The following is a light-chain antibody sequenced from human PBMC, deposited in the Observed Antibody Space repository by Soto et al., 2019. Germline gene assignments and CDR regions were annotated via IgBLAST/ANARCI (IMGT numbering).Light chain of an antibody. CDR2: GVS. V-gene: IGKV3-15*01. J-gene: IGKJ1*01. CDR1: QSFSCN. CDR3: QQYNFWPET. Sequence: EIVMTQSPVTLSVSPGERATLSCRASQSFSCNLSWYQQTPGQAPRLLIYGVSARATGIPARFSGSGFGTEFTLTISSLQSEDFALYSCQQYNFWPETFGQGTKVDI.